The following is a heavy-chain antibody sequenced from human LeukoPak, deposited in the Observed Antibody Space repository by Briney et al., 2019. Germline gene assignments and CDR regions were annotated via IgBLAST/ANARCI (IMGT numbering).Heavy chain of an antibody. CDR1: GFTFGDSA. CDR2: ISFNGRNT. J-gene: IGHJ3*01. D-gene: IGHD3-16*02. CDR3: ARDIELST. Sequence: GGSLRLSCAASGFTFGDSAMSWVRQTPRKGLEWVSLISFNGRNTYYGDSVKGRFTISRDNSKDTVYLQMNSLRAEDTAIFYCARDIELSTWGPGTMVTVPS. V-gene: IGHV3-23*01.